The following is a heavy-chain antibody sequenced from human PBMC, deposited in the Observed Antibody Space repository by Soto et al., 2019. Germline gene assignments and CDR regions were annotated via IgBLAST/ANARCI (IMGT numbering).Heavy chain of an antibody. D-gene: IGHD3-10*01. V-gene: IGHV3-23*01. Sequence: GGSLRLSCAASGFTFSSYAMSWVRQAPGKGLEWVSAISGSGGSTYYADSVKGRFTISRDNSKNTLYLQMNSLRAEDTAVYYCAKEVPSVTSPGYYYYYYYMDVWGKGTTVTVSS. CDR3: AKEVPSVTSPGYYYYYYYMDV. CDR2: ISGSGGST. J-gene: IGHJ6*03. CDR1: GFTFSSYA.